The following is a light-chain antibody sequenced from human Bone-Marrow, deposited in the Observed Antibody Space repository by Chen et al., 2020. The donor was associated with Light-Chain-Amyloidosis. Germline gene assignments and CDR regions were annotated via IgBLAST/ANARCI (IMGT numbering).Light chain of an antibody. CDR3: QQYGTSPLT. V-gene: IGKV3-20*01. CDR2: GSS. Sequence: EIVLTQSPGTLSLSPGERANLSCRARQTISSNYLTWYQQKFGQAPRLLIYGSSSRATGIPDRFTGSGSGTDFTLTINRLEPEDFAMYYCQQYGTSPLTFGGGTKVEIK. J-gene: IGKJ4*01. CDR1: QTISSNY.